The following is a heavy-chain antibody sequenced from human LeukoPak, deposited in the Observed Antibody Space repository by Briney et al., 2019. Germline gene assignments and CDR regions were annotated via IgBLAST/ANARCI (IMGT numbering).Heavy chain of an antibody. CDR1: SGSISSHY. J-gene: IGHJ5*02. Sequence: SETLSLTCTVSSGSISSHYWSWIRQPPGKGLVWIGYIDYSGSTNYNPSLKSRVTMSVDTSKSQFSLQLSSVTAADTAVYYCARALGFCTNGVCYGRFDPWGQGTLVTVSS. CDR3: ARALGFCTNGVCYGRFDP. V-gene: IGHV4-59*11. D-gene: IGHD2-8*01. CDR2: IDYSGST.